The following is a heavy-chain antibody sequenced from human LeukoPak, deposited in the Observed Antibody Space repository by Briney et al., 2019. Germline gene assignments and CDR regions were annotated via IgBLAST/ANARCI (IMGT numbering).Heavy chain of an antibody. Sequence: GGSLRHSCAASGFTFNNAWMNWVRQAPGKGLQWVGRIKSKSDGGTTDYAAPVKGRFTISRDDSKNTLSLQMNSLKTEDTAVYYCTTEFGGFLDNFDYWSQGTLVTVSS. V-gene: IGHV3-15*01. J-gene: IGHJ4*02. D-gene: IGHD3/OR15-3a*01. CDR1: GFTFNNAW. CDR3: TTEFGGFLDNFDY. CDR2: IKSKSDGGTT.